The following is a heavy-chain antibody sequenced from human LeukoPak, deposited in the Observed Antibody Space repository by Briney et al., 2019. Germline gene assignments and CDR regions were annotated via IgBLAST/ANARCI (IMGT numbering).Heavy chain of an antibody. J-gene: IGHJ4*02. CDR2: IRGSGDYT. CDR1: GFTFSSYA. D-gene: IGHD6-13*01. CDR3: AKTGTPWYYFDY. V-gene: IGHV3-23*01. Sequence: GGSLRLSCAASGFTFSSYAMSWVRQAPGKGLEWVSAIRGSGDYTYYADSVQGRFTISRDNSKNTLYLQMNSLRADDTAVYYCAKTGTPWYYFDYWGQGTLVTVSS.